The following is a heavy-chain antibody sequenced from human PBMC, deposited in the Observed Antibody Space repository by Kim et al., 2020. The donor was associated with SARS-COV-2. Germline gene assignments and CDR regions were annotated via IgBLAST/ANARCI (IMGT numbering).Heavy chain of an antibody. J-gene: IGHJ6*02. CDR1: GFTFSSYG. D-gene: IGHD4-4*01. Sequence: GGSLRLSCAASGFTFSSYGMHWVRQAPGKGLEWVAVISYDGSNKYYADSVKGRFTISRDNSKNTLYLQMNSLRAEDTAVYYCANGAGTTNYYYYGMDVWGQGTTVTVSS. V-gene: IGHV3-30*18. CDR3: ANGAGTTNYYYYGMDV. CDR2: ISYDGSNK.